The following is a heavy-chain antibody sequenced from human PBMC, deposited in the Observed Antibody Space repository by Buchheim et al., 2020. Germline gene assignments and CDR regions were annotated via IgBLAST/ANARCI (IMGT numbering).Heavy chain of an antibody. J-gene: IGHJ4*02. V-gene: IGHV3-30*03. CDR3: AGDFYFFDY. CDR2: ISYDGSNK. CDR1: GFTFSSYG. Sequence: QVQLVESGGDVVQPGRSLRLSCAASGFTFSSYGMHWVRQAPGKGLEWVAVISYDGSNKYYADSVKGRFTISRDDSKNSLYLQMNSLRAEDTALYYCAGDFYFFDYWGQGTL.